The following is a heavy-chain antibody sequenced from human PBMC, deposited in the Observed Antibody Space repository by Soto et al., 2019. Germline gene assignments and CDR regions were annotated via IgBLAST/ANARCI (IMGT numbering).Heavy chain of an antibody. V-gene: IGHV1-18*04. Sequence: QVQLVQSGVEVKKPGASVKVSCKASGYTFISHGISWVRQAPGKGLEWMGWISGKNGNTNYAQKLQGRVTLTTDTSTSTAYMELRSLRSDDTAVYYCARVSSYIVVVPDYGMDVWGQGTTVTVSS. CDR1: GYTFISHG. J-gene: IGHJ6*02. CDR3: ARVSSYIVVVPDYGMDV. CDR2: ISGKNGNT. D-gene: IGHD2-15*01.